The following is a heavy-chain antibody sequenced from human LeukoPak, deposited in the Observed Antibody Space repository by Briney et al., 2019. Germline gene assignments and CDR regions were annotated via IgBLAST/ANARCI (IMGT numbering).Heavy chain of an antibody. V-gene: IGHV6-1*01. CDR1: GDSVSTTTSI. CDR3: ARRRHANNGVDV. J-gene: IGHJ6*02. Sequence: SQTLSLTCAISGDSVSTTTSIWNWVRQSPSRGLEWLGRTYYRSKWNYDYADSVKSRITISPDTSENQFSLQLQFVTPEDSAVYYCARRRHANNGVDVWGQGTTVTVSS. CDR2: TYYRSKWNY.